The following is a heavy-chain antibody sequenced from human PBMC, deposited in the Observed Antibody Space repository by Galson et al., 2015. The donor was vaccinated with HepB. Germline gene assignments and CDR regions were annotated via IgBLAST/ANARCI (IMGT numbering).Heavy chain of an antibody. D-gene: IGHD3-16*02. CDR1: GFSLSSTGVG. CDR2: IYWDDDD. CDR3: AHVMITFGGVIGPDAFDI. Sequence: PALVKPTQTLTLTCTFSGFSLSSTGVGVGWIRQPPGKALEWLAVIYWDDDDRYSPSLKSRLKITKDTSKNQVVLTMTNMDPVDTATYYCAHVMITFGGVIGPDAFDIWGQGTMVTVSP. J-gene: IGHJ3*02. V-gene: IGHV2-5*02.